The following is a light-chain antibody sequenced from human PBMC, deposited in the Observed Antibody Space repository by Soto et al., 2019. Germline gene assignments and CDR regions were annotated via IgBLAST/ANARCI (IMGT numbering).Light chain of an antibody. J-gene: IGLJ2*01. CDR3: SSYTISSTLL. V-gene: IGLV2-14*03. CDR2: DVS. Sequence: QSALTQPASVSGSHGQSITISCTGTSSDVGGYNYVSWYQQHPGKAPKLMIYDVSNRPSGVSNRFSGSKSGNTASLTISGLQTEDEADYYCSSYTISSTLLFGGGTKLTVL. CDR1: SSDVGGYNY.